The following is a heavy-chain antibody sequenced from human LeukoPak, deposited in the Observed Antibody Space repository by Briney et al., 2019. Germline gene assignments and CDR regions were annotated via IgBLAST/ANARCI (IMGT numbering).Heavy chain of an antibody. V-gene: IGHV4-59*01. D-gene: IGHD6-13*01. Sequence: SETLSLTCTVSGDSISSYYWSWIRQPPGRGLEWIGYIYYSGSSNYNPSLKSRVTISVDTSKNQFSPKLSSVTAADTAVYYCARSYSSSSPYNWFDPWGQGTLVTVSS. CDR2: IYYSGSS. CDR1: GDSISSYY. J-gene: IGHJ5*02. CDR3: ARSYSSSSPYNWFDP.